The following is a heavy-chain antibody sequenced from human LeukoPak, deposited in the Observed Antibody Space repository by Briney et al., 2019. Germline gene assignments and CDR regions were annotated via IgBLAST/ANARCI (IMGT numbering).Heavy chain of an antibody. V-gene: IGHV4-59*01. J-gene: IGHJ4*02. CDR1: GGSISSYY. CDR3: ARAQPVVLRYGGYFDY. Sequence: SETLSLTCTVSGGSISSYYWSWIWQPPGKGLEWIGYIYYSGSTNYNPSLKSRVTISVDTSKNQFSLKLSSVTAADTAVYYCARAQPVVLRYGGYFDYWGQGTLVTVSS. CDR2: IYYSGST. D-gene: IGHD3-9*01.